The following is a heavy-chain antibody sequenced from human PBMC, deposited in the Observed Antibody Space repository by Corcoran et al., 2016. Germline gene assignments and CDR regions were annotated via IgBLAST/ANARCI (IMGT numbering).Heavy chain of an antibody. Sequence: QVQLVQSGAEVKKPGASVKVSCKASGYTFTSYDINWVRQATGQGLEWMGWMNPNSGNTGYAQKFQGRVTMTRNTAISTAYMELSSLRSEDTAVYYCARDVPRARGGIIRTKWFDPWGQGALVTVSS. CDR2: MNPNSGNT. CDR3: ARDVPRARGGIIRTKWFDP. D-gene: IGHD3-16*01. V-gene: IGHV1-8*01. CDR1: GYTFTSYD. J-gene: IGHJ5*02.